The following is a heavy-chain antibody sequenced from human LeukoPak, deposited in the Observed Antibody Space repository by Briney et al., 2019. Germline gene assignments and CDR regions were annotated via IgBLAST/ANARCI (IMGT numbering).Heavy chain of an antibody. Sequence: KSSETLSLTCAVYGGSFSGYYWSWIRQPPGKGLEWIGEINHSGSTNYNPSLKSRVTISVDTSKNQFSLKLSSVTAADTAVYYCARDQLLSGYDSGCMDVWGKGTTVTVSS. CDR3: ARDQLLSGYDSGCMDV. V-gene: IGHV4-34*01. J-gene: IGHJ6*03. D-gene: IGHD5-12*01. CDR1: GGSFSGYY. CDR2: INHSGST.